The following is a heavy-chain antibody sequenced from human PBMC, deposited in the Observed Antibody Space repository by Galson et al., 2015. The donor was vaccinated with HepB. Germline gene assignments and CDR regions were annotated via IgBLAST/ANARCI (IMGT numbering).Heavy chain of an antibody. CDR3: ARDQRRYCSSTSCYLGDY. V-gene: IGHV3-33*08. J-gene: IGHJ4*02. CDR1: GFTFSSYS. CDR2: IWYDGSNK. Sequence: SLRLSCAASGFTFSSYSMNWVRQAPGKGLEWVAVIWYDGSNKYYADSVKGRFTISRDNSKNTLYLQMNSLRAEDTAVYYCARDQRRYCSSTSCYLGDYWGQGTLVTVSS. D-gene: IGHD2-2*01.